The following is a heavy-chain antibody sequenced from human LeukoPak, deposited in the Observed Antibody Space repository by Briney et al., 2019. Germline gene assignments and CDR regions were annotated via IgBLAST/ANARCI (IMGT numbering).Heavy chain of an antibody. CDR3: ARGPDFWSGYYFDY. CDR2: IYHSGST. J-gene: IGHJ4*02. Sequence: PSETLSLTCTVSGYSISSGYYWGWIRQPPGKGLEWIGSIYHSGSTYYNPSLKSRVTISVDTSKNQFSLKLSSVTAADTAVYYCARGPDFWSGYYFDYWGQGTLVTVSS. V-gene: IGHV4-38-2*02. D-gene: IGHD3-3*01. CDR1: GYSISSGYY.